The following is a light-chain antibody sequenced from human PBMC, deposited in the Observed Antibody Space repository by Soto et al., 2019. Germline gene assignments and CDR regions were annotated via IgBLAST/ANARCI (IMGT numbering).Light chain of an antibody. CDR1: QSIDRW. CDR3: KYYSSYPPP. Sequence: DIQMTQSPSTLSASVGDRVTITCRASQSIDRWLAWYQQKSGKAPKLLIHDASSLEGGVPSRFSGSGSGTDSPLTLSSLQPDYFATYYYKYYSSYPPPFGPGTTVDIK. CDR2: DAS. J-gene: IGKJ3*01. V-gene: IGKV1-5*01.